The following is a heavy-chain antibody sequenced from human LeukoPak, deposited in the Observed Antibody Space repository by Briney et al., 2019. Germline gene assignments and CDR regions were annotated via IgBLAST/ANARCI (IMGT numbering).Heavy chain of an antibody. V-gene: IGHV3-33*01. CDR2: IWYDGSNK. J-gene: IGHJ4*02. CDR1: GFTFSSYG. Sequence: GGSLRLSCTASGFTFSSYGMHWVRQAPGKGLEWVAVIWYDGSNKYYADSVKGRFTISRDNSKNTLYLQMNSLRAEDTAVYYCARGSLGTIAVAGTLDYWGQGILVTVSS. D-gene: IGHD6-19*01. CDR3: ARGSLGTIAVAGTLDY.